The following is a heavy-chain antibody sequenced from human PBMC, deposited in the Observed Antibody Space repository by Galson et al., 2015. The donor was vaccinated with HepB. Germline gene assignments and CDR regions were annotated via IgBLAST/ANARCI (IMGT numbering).Heavy chain of an antibody. Sequence: SLRLSCAASGFTFSSYWMSWVRQAPGKGLEWVANINEDGSVKKYVDSEKGRCTISRDNARNSLYLQMNSLRAEDTAVYYCARPYASGWYGSLDYWGQGALVTVSS. D-gene: IGHD6-19*01. V-gene: IGHV3-7*03. CDR1: GFTFSSYW. CDR3: ARPYASGWYGSLDY. J-gene: IGHJ4*02. CDR2: INEDGSVK.